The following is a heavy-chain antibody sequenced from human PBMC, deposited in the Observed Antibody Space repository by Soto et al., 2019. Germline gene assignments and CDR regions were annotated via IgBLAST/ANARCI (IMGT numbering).Heavy chain of an antibody. CDR3: AKDAETTIFSEIWYPPAIVATLFHVMDV. CDR1: GFTFSSYA. D-gene: IGHD5-12*01. Sequence: GGSLRLSCAASGFTFSSYAMSWVRQAPGKGLEWVSAISGSGGSTYYADSVKGRFTISRDNSKNTLYLQMNSLRAEDTAVYYCAKDAETTIFSEIWYPPAIVATLFHVMDVCGQGSTVIVSS. V-gene: IGHV3-23*01. J-gene: IGHJ6*02. CDR2: ISGSGGST.